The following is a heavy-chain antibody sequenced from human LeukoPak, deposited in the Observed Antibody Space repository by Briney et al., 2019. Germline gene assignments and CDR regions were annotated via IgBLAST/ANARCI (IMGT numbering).Heavy chain of an antibody. D-gene: IGHD6-13*01. CDR1: GFTFSDYY. Sequence: GGSLRLSCAASGFTFSDYYMSWIRQAPGKGLEWVSYISSSGSTIYYADSVKGRFTISRDNAKNSLYLQMNSLRAEDTAVYYCAKDFPSVIRSSWYDYYYYYRDVWGKGTTVTVSS. CDR3: AKDFPSVIRSSWYDYYYYYRDV. V-gene: IGHV3-11*04. J-gene: IGHJ6*03. CDR2: ISSSGSTI.